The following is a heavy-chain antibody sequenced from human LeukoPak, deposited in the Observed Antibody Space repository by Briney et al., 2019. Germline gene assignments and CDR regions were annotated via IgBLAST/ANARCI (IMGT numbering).Heavy chain of an antibody. D-gene: IGHD6-13*01. J-gene: IGHJ4*02. V-gene: IGHV3-30*18. CDR3: AKADPPNPPSIAAAADY. CDR1: GFTFSSYG. CDR2: ISHDGSNK. Sequence: GGSLRLSCAASGFTFSSYGMHWVRQAPGKGLEWVAAISHDGSNKYYADSVKGRFTISRDNSKNTLYLQMNSLRAEDTAVYYCAKADPPNPPSIAAAADYWGQGTLANGSS.